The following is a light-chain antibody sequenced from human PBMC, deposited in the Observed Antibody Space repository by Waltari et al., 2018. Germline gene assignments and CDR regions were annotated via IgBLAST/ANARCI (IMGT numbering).Light chain of an antibody. Sequence: QSVLTQSASVSGSPGQSITISCTGSSHDVDDFNYVAWYQQHPDKAPKLILFDVTTRASGVSSRFSGSKSANPASLTISGLQAEDEAFYYCSSHTTRSLLGVFGGGTKLTVL. J-gene: IGLJ3*02. CDR2: DVT. CDR1: SHDVDDFNY. V-gene: IGLV2-14*03. CDR3: SSHTTRSLLGV.